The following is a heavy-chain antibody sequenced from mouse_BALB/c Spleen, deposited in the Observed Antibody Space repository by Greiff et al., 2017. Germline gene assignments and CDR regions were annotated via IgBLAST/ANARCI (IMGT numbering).Heavy chain of an antibody. Sequence: EVKLMESGPGLVKPSQSLSLTCTVTGYSITSDYAWNWIRQFPGNKLEWMGYISYSGSTSYNPSLKSRISITRDTSKNQFFLQLNSVTTEDTATYYCARRGGFTTVGVFDYWGQGTTLTVSS. V-gene: IGHV3-2*02. J-gene: IGHJ2*01. CDR1: GYSITSDYA. CDR3: ARRGGFTTVGVFDY. D-gene: IGHD1-1*01. CDR2: ISYSGST.